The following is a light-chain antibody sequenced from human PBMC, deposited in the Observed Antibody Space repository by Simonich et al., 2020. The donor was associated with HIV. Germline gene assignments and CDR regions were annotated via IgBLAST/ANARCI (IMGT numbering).Light chain of an antibody. CDR3: QQYGSSRT. CDR2: GAS. CDR1: QRVSSSY. Sequence: EIVLTQSPCTLSLSPGERATLSCRASQRVSSSYLAWYHQKPGQAPRLLIYGASSRATGLPDRFSGSGSGTDFTLTISRLEPEDFAVYYCQQYGSSRTFGQGTKVEIK. J-gene: IGKJ1*01. V-gene: IGKV3-20*01.